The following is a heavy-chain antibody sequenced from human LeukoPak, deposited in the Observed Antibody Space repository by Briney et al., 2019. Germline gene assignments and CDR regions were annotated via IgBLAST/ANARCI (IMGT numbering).Heavy chain of an antibody. J-gene: IGHJ6*02. CDR3: ARDSGPTVTTYYYYGMDV. V-gene: IGHV6-1*01. D-gene: IGHD4-17*01. CDR2: TYYRSKWYN. CDR1: GDSVSSNSAA. Sequence: SQTLSLTCAISGDSVSSNSAAWNWIRQSPSRGLEWLGRTYYRSKWYNDYAVSVKSRITINPDTSKNQFSPQLNSVTPEDTAVYYCARDSGPTVTTYYYYGMDVWGQGTTVTVPS.